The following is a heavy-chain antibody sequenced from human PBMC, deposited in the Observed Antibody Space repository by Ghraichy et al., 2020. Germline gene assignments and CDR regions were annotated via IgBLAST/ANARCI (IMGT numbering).Heavy chain of an antibody. CDR3: ARHFRATTGTNKHCDY. CDR2: IYYSGST. J-gene: IGHJ4*02. D-gene: IGHD1-1*01. V-gene: IGHV4-39*01. Sequence: SQTLSLTCTVSGGSISNYNYYWAWIRQPPGKGLEWIGTIYYSGSTYYNPSLKSRVTISVDTSKNQFSLKLSSVTAADTAVYYCARHFRATTGTNKHCDYWGQGTLVTVSS. CDR1: GGSISNYNYY.